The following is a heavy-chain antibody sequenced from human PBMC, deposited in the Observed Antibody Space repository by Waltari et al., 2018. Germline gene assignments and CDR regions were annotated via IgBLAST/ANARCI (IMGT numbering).Heavy chain of an antibody. CDR2: INPKNGVT. J-gene: IGHJ1*01. CDR1: GYSSTDYY. Sequence: QVQLVQSGAEVKKPGASVRVSCKTSGYSSTDYYIHWVRQAPGQGPEWMGCINPKNGVTQNEQKFQGRVTMTWDTSMNTAYMELTSLTSHDTAVLYCARGEDSRGFFGLPPNQFFQHWGQGAPVIVSS. CDR3: ARGEDSRGFFGLPPNQFFQH. D-gene: IGHD3-22*01. V-gene: IGHV1-2*02.